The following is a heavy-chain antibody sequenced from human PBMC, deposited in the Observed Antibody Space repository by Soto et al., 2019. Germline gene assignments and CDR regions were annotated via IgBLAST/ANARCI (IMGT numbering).Heavy chain of an antibody. J-gene: IGHJ4*02. CDR2: TYYRSKWYN. D-gene: IGHD3-3*01. CDR1: GDNVSSNSAA. CDR3: ARDRSLDFWSGYPSPSYFDY. Sequence: SQTHSLTCAISGDNVSSNSAAWNWIRKSPSRGLEWLGRTYYRSKWYNDYAVSVKSRITINPDTSKNQFSLQLNSVTPEDTAVYYCARDRSLDFWSGYPSPSYFDYWGQGTLVTVSS. V-gene: IGHV6-1*01.